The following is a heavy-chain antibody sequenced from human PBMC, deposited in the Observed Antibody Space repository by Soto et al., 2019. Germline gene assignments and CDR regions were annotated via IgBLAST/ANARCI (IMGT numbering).Heavy chain of an antibody. CDR3: AMVDNYVTTTPQDV. CDR1: GYIFVNYG. J-gene: IGHJ6*02. V-gene: IGHV1-18*01. Sequence: QVQLVQSGDEVRKPGSSVKVSCKASGYIFVNYGIAWVRQAPGQGLEWMGWISPYRGNTHSASKVQGRLTMTTDTATSTAYMDLGSLTSDDTAVYYCAMVDNYVTTTPQDVWGQGTTVTVAS. CDR2: ISPYRGNT. D-gene: IGHD3-16*01.